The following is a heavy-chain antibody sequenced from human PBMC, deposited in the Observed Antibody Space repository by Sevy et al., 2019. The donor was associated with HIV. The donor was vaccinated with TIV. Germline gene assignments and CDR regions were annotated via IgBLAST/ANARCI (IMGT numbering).Heavy chain of an antibody. CDR3: ARHSQYYGSANRNPTDDQFDY. Sequence: SETLSLTCTVSGGSISSSSYYWGWIRQPPGKGLEWIGSIYYSGSTYYNPSLKSRVTISVDTSKNQFSLKLSSVTAAETAVYYGARHSQYYGSANRNPTDDQFDYWGQGTLVTVSS. CDR1: GGSISSSSYY. J-gene: IGHJ4*02. V-gene: IGHV4-39*01. CDR2: IYYSGST. D-gene: IGHD3-10*01.